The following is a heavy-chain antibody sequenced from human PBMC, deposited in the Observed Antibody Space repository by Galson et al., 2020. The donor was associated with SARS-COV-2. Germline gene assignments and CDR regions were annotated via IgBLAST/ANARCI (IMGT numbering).Heavy chain of an antibody. D-gene: IGHD1-1*01. CDR3: ARVGGNDGWNWFDP. CDR1: GDSMSSYS. Sequence: SETLSLTCAVSGDSMSSYSWSWIRQPAGKGLQWVGRIYINGDTKCNPSLKSRVTMSLDTSKKRFSLTLTSVTAADTAVYYCARVGGNDGWNWFDPWGQGTLVTVSS. CDR2: IYINGDT. J-gene: IGHJ5*02. V-gene: IGHV4-4*07.